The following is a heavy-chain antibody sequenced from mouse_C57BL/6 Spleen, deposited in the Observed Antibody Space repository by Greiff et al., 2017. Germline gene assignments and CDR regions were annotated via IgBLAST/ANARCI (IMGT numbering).Heavy chain of an antibody. D-gene: IGHD1-1*01. V-gene: IGHV3-6*01. CDR2: ISYDGSN. Sequence: EVQLQESGPGLVKPSQSLSLTCSVTGYSITSGYYWNWIRQFPGNKLEWMGYISYDGSNNYNPSLKNRISITRDTSKNQFFLKLNSVTTEDTATYDCARDGSSYDDAMDYWGQGTSVTVSS. J-gene: IGHJ4*01. CDR3: ARDGSSYDDAMDY. CDR1: GYSITSGYY.